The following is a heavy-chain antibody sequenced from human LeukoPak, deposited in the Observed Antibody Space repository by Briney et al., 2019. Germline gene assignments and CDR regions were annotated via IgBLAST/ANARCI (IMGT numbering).Heavy chain of an antibody. J-gene: IGHJ4*02. CDR3: ARRSMTTALSHFDC. CDR2: INVYNGNT. V-gene: IGHV1-18*01. CDR1: GYTFSSYG. Sequence: ASVKVSCKASGYTFSSYGISWVRQAPGQGLEWMGWINVYNGNTNYAQKVQDRVTMTTDTSTSTAFMELRSLRSDDTAVYYCARRSMTTALSHFDCWGQGTLVTVSS. D-gene: IGHD4-17*01.